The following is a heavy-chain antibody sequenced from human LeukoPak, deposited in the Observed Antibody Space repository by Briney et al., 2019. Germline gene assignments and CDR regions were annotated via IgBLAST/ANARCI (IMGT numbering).Heavy chain of an antibody. CDR3: AKDLATKYTLDY. CDR2: ISYDGSDK. Sequence: PGGSLRLSCAASGFTFRSHGIHWVRQAPGKGLEWVALISYDGSDKFFADSVRGRFTISRDNSKNTLYLQMNSLRAEDTAVYYCAKDLATKYTLDYWGQGTLVTVSS. CDR1: GFTFRSHG. D-gene: IGHD6-6*01. J-gene: IGHJ4*02. V-gene: IGHV3-30*18.